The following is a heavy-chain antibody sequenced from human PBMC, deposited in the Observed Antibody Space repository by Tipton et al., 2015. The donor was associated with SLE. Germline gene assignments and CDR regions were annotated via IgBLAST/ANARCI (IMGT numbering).Heavy chain of an antibody. D-gene: IGHD1-26*01. CDR2: VNHSGST. CDR3: ARAPLGSVPLDY. J-gene: IGHJ4*02. CDR1: GGSFSGYY. V-gene: IGHV4-34*01. Sequence: TLSLTCAVYGGSFSGYYWSWIRQPPGKGLEWIGEVNHSGSTNYNPYLKSRVTMSVDTSKNQFSLKLSSVTAADTAVYYCARAPLGSVPLDYWGLGTLVTVSS.